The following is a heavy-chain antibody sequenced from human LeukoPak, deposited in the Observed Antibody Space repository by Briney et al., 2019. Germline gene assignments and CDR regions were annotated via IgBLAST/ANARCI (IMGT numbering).Heavy chain of an antibody. CDR2: IKGDGGST. CDR1: GFSFDDHG. J-gene: IGHJ4*02. V-gene: IGHV3-20*01. CDR3: ARGAGSSWYFYFDY. Sequence: GGSLRLSCAAAGFSFDDHGMGWVRQVPGKGLEWVSGIKGDGGSTGYADSVEGRFTISRDNAKNSLYLQMNSLRVEDTAVYHCARGAGSSWYFYFDYWGQGTLVPVPS. D-gene: IGHD6-13*01.